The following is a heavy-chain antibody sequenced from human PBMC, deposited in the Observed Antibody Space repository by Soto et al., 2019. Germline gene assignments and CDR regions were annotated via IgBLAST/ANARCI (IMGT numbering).Heavy chain of an antibody. V-gene: IGHV1-69*06. CDR2: IIPIFGTA. CDR3: ARMGRITIFGVDTYYYYGMDV. CDR1: GGTFSSYA. D-gene: IGHD3-3*01. J-gene: IGHJ6*02. Sequence: SVKVSCKXSGGTFSSYAISWVRQAPGQGLEWMGGIIPIFGTANYAQKFQGRVTITADKSTSTAYMELSSLRSEDTAVYYCARMGRITIFGVDTYYYYGMDVWGQGTTVTVSS.